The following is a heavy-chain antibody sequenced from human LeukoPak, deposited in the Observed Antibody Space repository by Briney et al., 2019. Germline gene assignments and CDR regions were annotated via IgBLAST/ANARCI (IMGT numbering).Heavy chain of an antibody. D-gene: IGHD6-13*01. Sequence: GGSLRLSCAASGFTVSSNYMSWVRQAPGKGLEWVAKINQDGDEKYYVGSVQGRFTISRDNANASVFLKLSSLRAEDTGVYYCARAEVEGSWSTFHYFYGMDVWGQGTTVTVSS. V-gene: IGHV3-7*01. CDR3: ARAEVEGSWSTFHYFYGMDV. J-gene: IGHJ6*02. CDR1: GFTVSSNY. CDR2: INQDGDEK.